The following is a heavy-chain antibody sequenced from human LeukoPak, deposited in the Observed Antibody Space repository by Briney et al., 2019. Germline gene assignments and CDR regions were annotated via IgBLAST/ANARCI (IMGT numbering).Heavy chain of an antibody. CDR2: ITGANDYI. V-gene: IGHV3-21*01. J-gene: IGHJ4*02. CDR3: ARLTGISYGKYYFDF. CDR1: GFSFSTFA. D-gene: IGHD1-1*01. Sequence: GGSLRLSCAASGFSFSTFAMEWVRQAPGKGLEWVASITGANDYIYHADSVKGRFTISRDNAKNSLFLQMDNLRPEDTAVYYCARLTGISYGKYYFDFWGRGTLVTVSS.